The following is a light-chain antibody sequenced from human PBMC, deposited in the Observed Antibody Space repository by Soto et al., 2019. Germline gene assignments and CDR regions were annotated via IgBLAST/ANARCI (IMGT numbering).Light chain of an antibody. J-gene: IGKJ2*01. CDR2: GAS. V-gene: IGKV3-20*01. Sequence: EIVLTQSPGTLSLSPGERATLSGRASQSVSSSYLAWYQHKPGQAPRLLIYGASSRATGIPDRFSGSGSGTDFTLTISRLEPEDFAVYYCQQYCSSPHTFGQGTKLEIK. CDR3: QQYCSSPHT. CDR1: QSVSSSY.